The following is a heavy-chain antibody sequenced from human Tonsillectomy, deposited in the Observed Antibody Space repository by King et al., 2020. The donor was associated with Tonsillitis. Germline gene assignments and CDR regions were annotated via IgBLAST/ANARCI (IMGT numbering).Heavy chain of an antibody. Sequence: VQLVESGGGVVQPGGSLRLSCAASGFTFSSYGMHWVRQAPGKGLEWAAFIRYDGSNKYYADSVKGRFTISRDNSKNTLYLQMNSLRAEDTAVYYCAKDVLRFLPLPDYWGQGTLVTVSS. V-gene: IGHV3-30*02. D-gene: IGHD3-3*01. CDR1: GFTFSSYG. J-gene: IGHJ4*02. CDR3: AKDVLRFLPLPDY. CDR2: IRYDGSNK.